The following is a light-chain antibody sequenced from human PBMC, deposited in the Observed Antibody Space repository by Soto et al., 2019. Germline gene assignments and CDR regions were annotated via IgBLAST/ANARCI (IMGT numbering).Light chain of an antibody. CDR3: QQRSNWEAT. CDR1: QSVSSY. V-gene: IGKV3-11*01. Sequence: EIVLTQSPATLSLSPGERATLSCRASQSVSSYLAWYQQKPGQAPRLLIYDASNRATGIPARFSGSGSGTDFTLTISSLEPGDFAVYYCQQRSNWEATFGQGTKLEIK. CDR2: DAS. J-gene: IGKJ2*01.